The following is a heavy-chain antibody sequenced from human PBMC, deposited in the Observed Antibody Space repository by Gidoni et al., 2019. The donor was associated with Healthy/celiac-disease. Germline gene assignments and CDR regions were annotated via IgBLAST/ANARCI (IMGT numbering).Heavy chain of an antibody. Sequence: EVQLVESGGGLVKPGGSLSLSCAASGFTFSSYSMNWVRQAPGKGLEWVSSISSSSSYIYYADSVKGRFTISRDNAKNSLYLQMNSLRAEDTAVYYCARGGIAAAVSDTDYYGMDVWGQGTTVTVSS. D-gene: IGHD6-13*01. CDR2: ISSSSSYI. J-gene: IGHJ6*02. CDR1: GFTFSSYS. V-gene: IGHV3-21*01. CDR3: ARGGIAAAVSDTDYYGMDV.